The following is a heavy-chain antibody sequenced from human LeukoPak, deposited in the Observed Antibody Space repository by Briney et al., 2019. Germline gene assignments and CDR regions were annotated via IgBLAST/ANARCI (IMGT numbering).Heavy chain of an antibody. J-gene: IGHJ4*02. D-gene: IGHD3-9*01. V-gene: IGHV3-30-3*01. CDR3: ARGVLYYDILTPAGL. Sequence: PGGSLRLSCAASGFTFSSYCMHWVRQAPGKGLEGVTVISYDGSNKYYADSVKGRFTISRDNSKNTLYLQMNSLRDDDSAVYYCARGVLYYDILTPAGLWGQGTLVTVSS. CDR2: ISYDGSNK. CDR1: GFTFSSYC.